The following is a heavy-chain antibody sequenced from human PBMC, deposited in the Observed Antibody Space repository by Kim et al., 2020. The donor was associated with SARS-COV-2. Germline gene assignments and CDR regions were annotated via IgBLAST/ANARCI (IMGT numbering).Heavy chain of an antibody. CDR3: ARGRVGFYGMDV. Sequence: GYAQKFQGRVTMTRNTSISTAYMELSSLRSEDTAVYYCARGRVGFYGMDVWGQGTTVTVSS. V-gene: IGHV1-8*01. D-gene: IGHD1-26*01. J-gene: IGHJ6*02.